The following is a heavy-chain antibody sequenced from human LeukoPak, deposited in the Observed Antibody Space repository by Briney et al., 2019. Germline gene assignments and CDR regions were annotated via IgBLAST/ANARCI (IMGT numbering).Heavy chain of an antibody. CDR3: ARTGRYSSSWYPDY. CDR2: IRYDGSNE. D-gene: IGHD6-13*01. CDR1: GFTFSSYG. V-gene: IGHV3-30*02. Sequence: PGGSLRLSCAASGFTFSSYGMHWVRQAPGKGLEWVSFIRYDGSNEYYADSVRGRFTISRDNSKNTLYLQMNSLRAEDTAVYYCARTGRYSSSWYPDYWGQGTLVTVSS. J-gene: IGHJ4*02.